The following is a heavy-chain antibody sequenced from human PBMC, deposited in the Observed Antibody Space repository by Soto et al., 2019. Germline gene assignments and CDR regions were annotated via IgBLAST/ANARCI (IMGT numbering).Heavy chain of an antibody. Sequence: SETLSLTCTVSGDTISSWYWSWIRQPPGKGLEWIGYIYYSGSTNYNPSLKSRVTISVDTSKNQFSLKLSSVTAADTAVYYCMLGSGWKDFDYWGQGTLVTVSS. V-gene: IGHV4-59*08. CDR2: IYYSGST. J-gene: IGHJ4*02. D-gene: IGHD3-22*01. CDR3: MLGSGWKDFDY. CDR1: GDTISSWY.